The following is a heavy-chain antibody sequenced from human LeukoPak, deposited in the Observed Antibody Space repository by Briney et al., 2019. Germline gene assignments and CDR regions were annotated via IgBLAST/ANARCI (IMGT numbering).Heavy chain of an antibody. D-gene: IGHD5-24*01. V-gene: IGHV4-59*08. CDR1: GGSISSYY. Sequence: SSETLSLTCTVSGGSISSYYWSWIRQPPGKGLEWIGYIYYSGSTYYNPSLKSRVTISVDTSKNQFSLKLSSVTAADTAVYYCARGFATIYYYYMDVWGKGTTVTVPS. CDR2: IYYSGST. CDR3: ARGFATIYYYYMDV. J-gene: IGHJ6*03.